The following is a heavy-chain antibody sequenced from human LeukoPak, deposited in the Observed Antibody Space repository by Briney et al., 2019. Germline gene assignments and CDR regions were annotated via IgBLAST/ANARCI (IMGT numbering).Heavy chain of an antibody. Sequence: PSETLSLTCAVYGGSFSGYYWSWIRQPTGKGLEWIGEINHSGSTNYNPSLKSRVTISVDTSKNQFSLKLSSVTAADTAVYYCARGGIAGHWYFDLWGRGTLVTVSS. CDR3: ARGGIAGHWYFDL. CDR2: INHSGST. J-gene: IGHJ2*01. D-gene: IGHD6-13*01. V-gene: IGHV4-34*01. CDR1: GGSFSGYY.